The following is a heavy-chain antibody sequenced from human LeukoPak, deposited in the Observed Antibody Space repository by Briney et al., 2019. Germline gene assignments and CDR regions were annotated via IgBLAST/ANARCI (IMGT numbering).Heavy chain of an antibody. CDR3: ASRADYGGYVSPFDY. Sequence: SETLSLTCTVSGGSISSYYWDWIRQPPGKGLEWIGGIYYSGTTYYNPSLKSRVTISVDTPKNQFSLKLSSVTAADTAVYYCASRADYGGYVSPFDYWGQGTLVTVSS. CDR1: GGSISSYY. D-gene: IGHD4-17*01. J-gene: IGHJ4*02. V-gene: IGHV4-39*01. CDR2: IYYSGTT.